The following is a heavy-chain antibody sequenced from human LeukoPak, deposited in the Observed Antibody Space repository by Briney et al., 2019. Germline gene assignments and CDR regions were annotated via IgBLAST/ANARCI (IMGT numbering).Heavy chain of an antibody. CDR2: IYYSGTT. CDR3: ARQSTDYYYYYIDV. CDR1: GGSISSSHYY. Sequence: SETLSLTCTVSGGSISSSHYYWGWIRQPPGKGLEWIGSIYYSGTTYYNPSLESRVTISDDTSKNRFSLMLTSVTAADTAVYYCARQSTDYYYYYIDVWGEGTTVIASS. V-gene: IGHV4-39*01. J-gene: IGHJ6*03.